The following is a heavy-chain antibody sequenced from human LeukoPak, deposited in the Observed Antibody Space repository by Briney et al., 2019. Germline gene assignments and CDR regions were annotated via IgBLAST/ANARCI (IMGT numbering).Heavy chain of an antibody. Sequence: SETLSLTCAVSGYSISSGYYWGWIRQPPGKGLEWIGSIYHSGSTYYNPSLKSRVTISVDTSKNQFSLKLSSVTAADTAVYYCARHVHYYYYMDVWGKGTTVTVSS. CDR3: ARHVHYYYYMDV. V-gene: IGHV4-38-2*01. J-gene: IGHJ6*03. CDR2: IYHSGST. CDR1: GYSISSGYY.